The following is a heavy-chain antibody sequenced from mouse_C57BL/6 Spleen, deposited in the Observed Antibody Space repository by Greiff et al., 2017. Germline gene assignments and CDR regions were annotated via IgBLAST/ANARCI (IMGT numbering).Heavy chain of an antibody. D-gene: IGHD2-5*01. Sequence: VQLQQSGPELVKPGASVKIPCKASGYTFTDYNMDWVKQSHGKSLEWIGDINPNNGGTIYNQKFKGKATLTVDKSSSTAYMEIRSLTSEDTAVYYCARRGAYYSNYGDAMDYWGQGTSVTVSS. CDR3: ARRGAYYSNYGDAMDY. V-gene: IGHV1-18*01. CDR1: GYTFTDYN. CDR2: INPNNGGT. J-gene: IGHJ4*01.